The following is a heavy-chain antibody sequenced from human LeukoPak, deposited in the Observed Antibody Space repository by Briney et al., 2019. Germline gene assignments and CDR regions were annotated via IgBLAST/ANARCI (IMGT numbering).Heavy chain of an antibody. CDR3: ARRSPLPTYYYGSGSPASPFDY. Sequence: SETLSLTCTVSGGSISSYYWSWIRQPPGKGLEWIGEINHSGSTNYNPSLKGRVTISVDTSKNQFSLKLSSVTAADTAVYYCARRSPLPTYYYGSGSPASPFDYWGQGTLVTVSS. D-gene: IGHD3-10*01. CDR1: GGSISSYY. CDR2: INHSGST. J-gene: IGHJ4*02. V-gene: IGHV4-34*01.